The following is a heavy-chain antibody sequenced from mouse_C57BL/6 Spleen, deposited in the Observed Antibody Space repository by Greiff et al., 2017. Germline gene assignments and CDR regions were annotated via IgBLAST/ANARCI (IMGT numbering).Heavy chain of an antibody. CDR1: GFTFSSYA. V-gene: IGHV5-4*01. CDR2: ISDGGSYT. J-gene: IGHJ4*01. Sequence: EVQLQESGGGLVKPGGSLKLSCAASGFTFSSYAMSWVRQTPEKRLEWVATISDGGSYTYYPDNVKGRFTISRDNAKNNLYLQMSHLKSEDTAMYYCARRGWVRGSMDDWGQGTSVTVSS. CDR3: ARRGWVRGSMDD.